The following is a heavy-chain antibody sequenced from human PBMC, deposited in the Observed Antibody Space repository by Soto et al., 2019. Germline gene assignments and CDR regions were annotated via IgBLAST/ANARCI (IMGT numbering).Heavy chain of an antibody. CDR1: GFTFSSYT. D-gene: IGHD3-10*01. CDR2: IINKGGNT. CDR3: VKNPVPEFYGRPYYFDF. Sequence: PGGSLGLSCSASGFTFSSYTMHWVRQAPGKGLEYVSAIINKGGNTYYADSVKGRFIISRDNSKNTLYLQMNSLRTEDTAVYYCVKNPVPEFYGRPYYFDFWGQGTLVTVSS. J-gene: IGHJ4*02. V-gene: IGHV3-64D*08.